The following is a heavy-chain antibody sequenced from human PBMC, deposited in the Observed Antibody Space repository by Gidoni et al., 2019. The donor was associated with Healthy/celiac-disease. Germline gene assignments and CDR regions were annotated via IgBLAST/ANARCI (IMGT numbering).Heavy chain of an antibody. V-gene: IGHV2-5*02. CDR1: GFSLSTSGVG. CDR2: IYWDDDK. J-gene: IGHJ4*02. CDR3: AHSSYYDFWSGSRVTHPHHFDY. D-gene: IGHD3-3*01. Sequence: QITLKESGPTLVKPTQNLTLTFTFSGFSLSTSGVGVGWSRQPPGKALEWLALIYWDDDKRYNPSLKSRLTITKDTSINQVVLTMTNIDPVDTATYYCAHSSYYDFWSGSRVTHPHHFDYWGQGTLVTVSS.